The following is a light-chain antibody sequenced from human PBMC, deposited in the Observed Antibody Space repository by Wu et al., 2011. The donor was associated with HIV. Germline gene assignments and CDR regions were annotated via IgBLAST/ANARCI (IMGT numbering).Light chain of an antibody. V-gene: IGKV3-11*01. CDR3: QQCTYWPLT. Sequence: ATLSCRASQSISSNFSPGTNRCLAQAPRLLIFGASNRATGIPARFRGTGSGTDFTLTISSLEPEDFAVYYCQQCTYWPLTFGQGTRLEIK. J-gene: IGKJ5*01. CDR1: QSISSN. CDR2: GAS.